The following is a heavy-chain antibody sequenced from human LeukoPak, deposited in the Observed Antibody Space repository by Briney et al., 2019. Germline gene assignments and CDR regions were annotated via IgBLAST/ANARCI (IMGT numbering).Heavy chain of an antibody. J-gene: IGHJ5*02. Sequence: GGSLRLSCAASGFPFTSHWLSWFRQAPGKGLEWVSSISSSSSYIYYADSVKGRFTISRDNAKNSLFLQMNSLRADDTAVYYCARGAPVVAAKNWFDPWGQEPWSPSPQ. CDR2: ISSSSSYI. V-gene: IGHV3-21*01. D-gene: IGHD2-15*01. CDR1: GFPFTSHW. CDR3: ARGAPVVAAKNWFDP.